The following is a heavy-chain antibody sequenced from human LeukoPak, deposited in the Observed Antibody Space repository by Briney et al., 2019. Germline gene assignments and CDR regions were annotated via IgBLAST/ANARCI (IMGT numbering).Heavy chain of an antibody. J-gene: IGHJ4*02. V-gene: IGHV1-69*01. CDR1: GGTFSSYA. CDR2: IIPIFGTA. CDR3: ARFPVDVVEGDDY. D-gene: IGHD2-2*03. Sequence: SVKVSCKASGGTFSSYAISWVRQAPGQGLEWMGGIIPIFGTANYAQEFQGRVTITADESTSTAYMELSSLRSEDTAVYYCARFPVDVVEGDDYWGQGTLVTVSS.